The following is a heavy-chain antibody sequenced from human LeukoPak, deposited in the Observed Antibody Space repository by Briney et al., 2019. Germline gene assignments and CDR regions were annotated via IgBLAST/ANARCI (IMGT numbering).Heavy chain of an antibody. CDR3: AKDGTSYYYIYY. V-gene: IGHV3-30*02. J-gene: IGHJ4*02. D-gene: IGHD2/OR15-2a*01. CDR1: GLIFSTYG. CDR2: IQNDGNDK. Sequence: GGSLRLSCAASGLIFSTYGMHWVRQAPGKGLEWVAFIQNDGNDKYYADSVKGRFTVSRDNSKNTLDLQMNSLRGDDTAVYYCAKDGTSYYYIYYWGQGTLVTVSS.